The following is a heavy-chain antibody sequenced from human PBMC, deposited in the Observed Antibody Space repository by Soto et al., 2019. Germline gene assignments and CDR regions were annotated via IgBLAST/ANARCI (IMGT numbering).Heavy chain of an antibody. Sequence: ASVKVSCKASGGTFSSYAISWVRQAPGQGLEWMGGIIPIFGTANYAQKFQGRVTITADKSTSTPYMELSSLRSQDTAVYYCARHPSPDYDILTGYYYYYYYGMDVWGQGTTVTVS. CDR2: IIPIFGTA. J-gene: IGHJ6*02. V-gene: IGHV1-69*06. CDR3: ARHPSPDYDILTGYYYYYYYGMDV. CDR1: GGTFSSYA. D-gene: IGHD3-9*01.